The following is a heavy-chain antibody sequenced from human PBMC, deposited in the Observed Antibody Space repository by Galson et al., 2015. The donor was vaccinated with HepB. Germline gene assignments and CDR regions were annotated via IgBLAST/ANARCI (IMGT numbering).Heavy chain of an antibody. V-gene: IGHV4-59*07. CDR2: IYYTRNT. CDR1: GAFIRNYF. J-gene: IGHJ2*01. Sequence: DTLFPTSTVSGAFIRNYFRSWIRPPPGKGLEWIGFIYYTRNTNYNPSLKSRVTISGDTSKNHLSLKLSSVTAADTAVYYCARVRDFGYVDLWGGSTLVTVSS. D-gene: IGHD3-3*01. CDR3: ARVRDFGYVDL.